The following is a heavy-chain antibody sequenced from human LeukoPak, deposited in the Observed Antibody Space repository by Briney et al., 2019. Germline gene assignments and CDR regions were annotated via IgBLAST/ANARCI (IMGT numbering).Heavy chain of an antibody. Sequence: ASVKVSCKASGYTFTSYGISWVRQAPGQGLEWMGWISAYNGNTNYAQKLQGRVTMTTDTSTSTAYMELRSLRSDDTAVYYCARVDRSIDYYDSSGYYHAFGYWGQGTLVTVSS. CDR3: ARVDRSIDYYDSSGYYHAFGY. D-gene: IGHD3-22*01. CDR1: GYTFTSYG. CDR2: ISAYNGNT. V-gene: IGHV1-18*01. J-gene: IGHJ4*02.